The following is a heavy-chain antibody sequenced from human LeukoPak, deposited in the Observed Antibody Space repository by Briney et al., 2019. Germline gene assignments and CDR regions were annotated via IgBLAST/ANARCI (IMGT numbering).Heavy chain of an antibody. CDR3: ARAGIAAAEDYYYYGMDV. CDR1: GYTFTSYG. D-gene: IGHD6-13*01. CDR2: ISAYNGNT. Sequence: EASVKVSCKASGYTFTSYGISWVRQAPGQGLEWMGWISAYNGNTNYAQKLQGRVTMTTDTSTSTAYMELRSLRSDDTAVYYCARAGIAAAEDYYYYGMDVWGQGTTVIVSS. V-gene: IGHV1-18*01. J-gene: IGHJ6*02.